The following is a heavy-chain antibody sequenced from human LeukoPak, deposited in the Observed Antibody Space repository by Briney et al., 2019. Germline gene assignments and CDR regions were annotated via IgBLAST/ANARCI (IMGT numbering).Heavy chain of an antibody. Sequence: QPGGSLRLSCAASGFTFSSYAMSWVRQAPGKGLEWVSAISGSGGSTYYADSVKGRFTISRDNSKNTLYLQMNSLRAEDTAVYYCAKDAEKRSSCSSTSCYFAWGQGTLVTVSS. CDR1: GFTFSSYA. CDR2: ISGSGGST. J-gene: IGHJ5*02. D-gene: IGHD2-2*01. V-gene: IGHV3-23*01. CDR3: AKDAEKRSSCSSTSCYFA.